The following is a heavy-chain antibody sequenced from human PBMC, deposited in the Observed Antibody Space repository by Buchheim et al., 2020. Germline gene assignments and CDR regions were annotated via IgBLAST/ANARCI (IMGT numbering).Heavy chain of an antibody. V-gene: IGHV3-30-3*01. Sequence: QVQLVESGGGVVQPGNSLRLSCAASGFTFSTYTMHWVRQAPGKGLEWVAVISYDGNKKYYADSVKGRFTISRDNSKNTLYLQMNSLRAEDTAVYYCAIPAYMVRGVPSGMDVWGQGTT. J-gene: IGHJ6*02. CDR3: AIPAYMVRGVPSGMDV. CDR2: ISYDGNKK. D-gene: IGHD3-10*01. CDR1: GFTFSTYT.